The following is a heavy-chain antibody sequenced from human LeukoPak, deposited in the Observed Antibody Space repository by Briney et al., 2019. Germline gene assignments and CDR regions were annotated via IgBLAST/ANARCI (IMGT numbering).Heavy chain of an antibody. CDR2: LNYSET. V-gene: IGHV4-59*08. CDR3: ARTQGWGTVRTGYYYGMDV. J-gene: IGHJ6*02. Sequence: SETLSLTCTVSGGSISGSYWSWIRQPPGKGLEWIGYLNYSETYYNPSLKSRVTISLDTSKNQFSLNLRFVTAADTAVYFCARTQGWGTVRTGYYYGMDVWGQGTTVTVSS. D-gene: IGHD4-11*01. CDR1: GGSISGSY.